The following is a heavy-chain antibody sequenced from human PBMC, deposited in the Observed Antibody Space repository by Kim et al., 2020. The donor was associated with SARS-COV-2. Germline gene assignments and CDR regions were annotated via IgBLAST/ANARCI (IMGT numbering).Heavy chain of an antibody. CDR3: AKDGYYGSGSYYTRGNW. CDR1: GFTFSSYG. D-gene: IGHD3-10*01. J-gene: IGHJ5*01. V-gene: IGHV3-30*18. Sequence: GGSLRLSCAASGFTFSSYGMHWVRQAPGKGLEWVAVISYDGSNKYYADSVKGRFTISRDNSKNTLYLQMNSLRAEDTAVYYCAKDGYYGSGSYYTRGNW. CDR2: ISYDGSNK.